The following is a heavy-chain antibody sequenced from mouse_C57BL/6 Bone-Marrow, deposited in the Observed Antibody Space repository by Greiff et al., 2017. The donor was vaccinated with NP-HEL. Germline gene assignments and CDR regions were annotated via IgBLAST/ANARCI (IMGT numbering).Heavy chain of an antibody. CDR3: ARGGFADGYNFYAMAY. D-gene: IGHD2-3*01. CDR1: GYTFTDYY. V-gene: IGHV1-76*01. J-gene: IGHJ4*01. Sequence: LVESGAELVRPGASVKLSCKASGYTFTDYYINWVKQRPGQGLEWIARIYPGSGNTYYNEKYKGKATLTAEKSSSTAYMQLNSLTSENSAVYFCARGGFADGYNFYAMAYWGQGTSVTVSS. CDR2: IYPGSGNT.